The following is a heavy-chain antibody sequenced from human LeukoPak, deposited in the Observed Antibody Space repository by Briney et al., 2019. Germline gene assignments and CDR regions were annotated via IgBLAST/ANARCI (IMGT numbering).Heavy chain of an antibody. CDR2: IIPIFGTA. Sequence: SVKVSCKASGGTFSSYAISWVRQAPGQGLEWMGGIIPIFGTANYAQKFQGRVTIAADKSTSTAYMELSSLRSEDTAVYYCARDRSGSGDYFDYWGQGTLVTVSS. D-gene: IGHD1-26*01. J-gene: IGHJ4*02. CDR3: ARDRSGSGDYFDY. CDR1: GGTFSSYA. V-gene: IGHV1-69*06.